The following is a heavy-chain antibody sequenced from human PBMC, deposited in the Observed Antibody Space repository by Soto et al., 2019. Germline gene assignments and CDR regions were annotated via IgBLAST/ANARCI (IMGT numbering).Heavy chain of an antibody. CDR2: IYYNGNT. CDR1: GGSISSNTYY. Sequence: QLQLQQSGPRLVKPSEALSLTCTVSGGSISSNTYYWGWLRQSPGKGLEWIGSIYYNGNTYYNPSLKSRVTISGDTSKNQFSLNLSSVTATDTAMYYCARHKEWLRFRYVDSWGHGTLVTVSS. V-gene: IGHV4-39*01. J-gene: IGHJ4*01. CDR3: ARHKEWLRFRYVDS. D-gene: IGHD3-3*01.